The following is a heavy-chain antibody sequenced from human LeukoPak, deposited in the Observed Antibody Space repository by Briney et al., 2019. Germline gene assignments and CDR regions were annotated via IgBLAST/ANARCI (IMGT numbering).Heavy chain of an antibody. D-gene: IGHD3-10*01. CDR2: INWNGGST. Sequence: GGSLRLSCAASGFTSDDYGMSWVRQAPGKGLELVAGINWNGGSTGYADSVKGRFIISRDNVKNSLYLQMNSLRAEDTALYYCARDGDYYGSGTYDYWGQGTLVTVSS. CDR1: GFTSDDYG. V-gene: IGHV3-20*04. J-gene: IGHJ4*02. CDR3: ARDGDYYGSGTYDY.